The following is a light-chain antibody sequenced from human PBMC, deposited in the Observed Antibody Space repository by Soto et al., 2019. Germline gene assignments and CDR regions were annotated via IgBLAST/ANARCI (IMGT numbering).Light chain of an antibody. Sequence: QSALTQPASVSGSPGHSITISCTGTTSDIGGYNYVSWYQHHRGKAPKLIIYDVTNRPSGVSNRFSGSKSGNTASLTISGLQAEDEGDYYCTSYTRSDTLVFGGGTKLTVL. CDR2: DVT. CDR1: TSDIGGYNY. V-gene: IGLV2-14*03. J-gene: IGLJ3*02. CDR3: TSYTRSDTLV.